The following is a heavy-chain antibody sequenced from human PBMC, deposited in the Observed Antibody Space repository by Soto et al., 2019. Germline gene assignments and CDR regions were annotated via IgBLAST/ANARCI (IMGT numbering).Heavy chain of an antibody. CDR3: AREGRDGYNLSYFDY. Sequence: GASVKVSCKASGYTFNSYAMHWVRQAPGQRLEWMGWINPGIGKTNYAQRFQGRVTITADESTSTAYMELSSLRSEDTAVYYCAREGRDGYNLSYFDYWGQGTLVTVSS. V-gene: IGHV1-3*01. CDR1: GYTFNSYA. D-gene: IGHD5-12*01. CDR2: INPGIGKT. J-gene: IGHJ4*02.